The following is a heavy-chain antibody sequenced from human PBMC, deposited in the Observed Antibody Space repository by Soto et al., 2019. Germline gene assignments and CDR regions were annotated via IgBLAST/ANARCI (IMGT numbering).Heavy chain of an antibody. V-gene: IGHV1-69*13. CDR1: GGTFSSYA. J-gene: IGHJ5*02. Sequence: SVKVSCKASGGTFSSYAISWVRQAPGQGLEWMGGIIPIFGTANYAQKFQGRVTITADESTSTAYMELSSLRSEDTAVYYCARRWRYCTNGVCYTDWFDPWGQGTLVTV. CDR3: ARRWRYCTNGVCYTDWFDP. CDR2: IIPIFGTA. D-gene: IGHD2-8*01.